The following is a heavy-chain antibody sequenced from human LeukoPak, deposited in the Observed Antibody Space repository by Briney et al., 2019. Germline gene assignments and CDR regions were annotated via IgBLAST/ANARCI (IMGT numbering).Heavy chain of an antibody. V-gene: IGHV3-53*01. CDR2: IYSGGST. CDR1: GFTVSSNY. D-gene: IGHD3-16*01. Sequence: HLGGSLRLSCAASGFTVSSNYMSWVRQAPGKGLEWVSVIYSGGSTYYADSVKGRLTISRDNSKNTLYLQMNSLRAEDTAVYYCARLLKDAFDIWGQGTMVTVSS. CDR3: ARLLKDAFDI. J-gene: IGHJ3*02.